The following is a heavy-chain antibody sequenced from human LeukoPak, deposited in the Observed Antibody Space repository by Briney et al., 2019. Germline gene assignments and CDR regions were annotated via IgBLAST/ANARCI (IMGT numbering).Heavy chain of an antibody. CDR1: GFTFSSYA. CDR3: AKRRGDYVWGYFDY. CDR2: INNSGGST. Sequence: GGSLRLSCAASGFTFSSYAMSWVRQAPGKGLEWVLTINNSGGSTYYADSVKGRFTISRDNSKNTLYLQMKSLRAEDTAVYYCAKRRGDYVWGYFDYWGQGTLVTVSS. J-gene: IGHJ4*02. D-gene: IGHD3-16*01. V-gene: IGHV3-23*01.